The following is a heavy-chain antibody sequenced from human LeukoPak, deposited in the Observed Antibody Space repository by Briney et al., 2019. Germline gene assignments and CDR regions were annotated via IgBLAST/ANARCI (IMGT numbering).Heavy chain of an antibody. J-gene: IGHJ4*02. Sequence: HPGGSLRLSCAASGFTFSSYAMHWVRQAPGKGLEWVAVISYDGSNKYYADSVKGRFTISRDNSKNTLYLQMNSLRAEDTAVYYCAVGPYYFDYWGQGTLVTVSS. V-gene: IGHV3-30-3*01. CDR1: GFTFSSYA. CDR3: AVGPYYFDY. CDR2: ISYDGSNK.